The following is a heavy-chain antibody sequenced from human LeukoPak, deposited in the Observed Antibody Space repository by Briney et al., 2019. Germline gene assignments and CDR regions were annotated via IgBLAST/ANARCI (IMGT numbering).Heavy chain of an antibody. V-gene: IGHV4-59*01. D-gene: IGHD5-18*01. CDR2: IYYSGST. J-gene: IGHJ4*02. Sequence: PSETLSLTCTVSGGSISSYYWSWIRQPPGKGLEWIGYIYYSGSTNYNPSLKSRVTISVDTSKNQLSLKLSSVTAADTAVYYCARVSRYSFAFDYWGQGTLVTVSS. CDR3: ARVSRYSFAFDY. CDR1: GGSISSYY.